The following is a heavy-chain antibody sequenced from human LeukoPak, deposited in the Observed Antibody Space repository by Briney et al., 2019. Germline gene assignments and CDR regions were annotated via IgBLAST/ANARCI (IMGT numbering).Heavy chain of an antibody. Sequence: PSETLSLTCGVSGGSIISSSYYWGWIRQPPGTGLEWIASMFYSGNTYHNPSLKSRVTMSVDTTENQFSLKLSSVTAADTAVYYCARHVVGNYDLLSFDYWGQGSLVTVSS. CDR1: GGSIISSSYY. CDR2: MFYSGNT. D-gene: IGHD2-21*01. CDR3: ARHVVGNYDLLSFDY. V-gene: IGHV4-39*01. J-gene: IGHJ4*02.